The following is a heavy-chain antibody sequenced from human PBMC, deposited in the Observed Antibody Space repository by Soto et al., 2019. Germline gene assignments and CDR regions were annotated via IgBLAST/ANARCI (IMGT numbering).Heavy chain of an antibody. J-gene: IGHJ5*02. CDR1: GGTFSNYA. CDR3: AKDGGKDGYFGNWVGP. D-gene: IGHD5-12*01. Sequence: QVQLVQSGAEVKKPGSSVKVSCKASGGTFSNYAITWVRQAPGQGLEWLGRIIPIFGSANYAQKFQGRVTITEDESTTTAYMELSSLSSDDTAVYYCAKDGGKDGYFGNWVGPWGQGTLVTVSS. V-gene: IGHV1-69*15. CDR2: IIPIFGSA.